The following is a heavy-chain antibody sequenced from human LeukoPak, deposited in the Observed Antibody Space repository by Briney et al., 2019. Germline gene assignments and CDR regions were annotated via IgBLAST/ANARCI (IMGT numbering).Heavy chain of an antibody. CDR1: GFTVSSNY. Sequence: GGSLRLSCAASGFTVSSNYMSWVRQAPGKGLEWVSVIYSGGSTYYADSVKGRFTISRDNSKNTLYLQMNSLRAEDTAVYYCARVFLLYSGSYFDYWGQGTLVTVSS. CDR3: ARVFLLYSGSYFDY. V-gene: IGHV3-53*01. CDR2: IYSGGST. D-gene: IGHD1-26*01. J-gene: IGHJ4*02.